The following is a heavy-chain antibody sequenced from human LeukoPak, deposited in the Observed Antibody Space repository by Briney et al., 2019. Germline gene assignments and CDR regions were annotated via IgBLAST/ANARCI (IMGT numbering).Heavy chain of an antibody. CDR2: IYTSGPA. V-gene: IGHV4-4*07. J-gene: IGHJ4*02. D-gene: IGHD3-22*01. CDR3: VVVVITPYYFEY. CDR1: GGSISSYY. Sequence: SETLSLTCAVSGGSISSYYWSWIRQPAGKGLEWIGRIYTSGPANYNPSLKSRVTMSVDTSKKQLSLKLNSVTAADTAVYYCVVVVITPYYFEYWGQGTLVTVSS.